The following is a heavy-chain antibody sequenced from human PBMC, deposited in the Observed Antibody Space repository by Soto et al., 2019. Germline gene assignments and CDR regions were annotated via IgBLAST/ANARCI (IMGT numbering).Heavy chain of an antibody. CDR2: IDAGNGKT. CDR3: ARVRGWYDY. V-gene: IGHV1-3*01. D-gene: IGHD6-19*01. CDR1: GYIFNRYV. J-gene: IGHJ4*02. Sequence: QVQLVQSGAEVKKPGASVKVSCKASGYIFNRYVMHWVRQAPGQRPERMGWIDAGNGKTKYSEKFQGRVTITRDTDASTAYMELTTLRSEDTAVYYCARVRGWYDYWGQGTQVIVSS.